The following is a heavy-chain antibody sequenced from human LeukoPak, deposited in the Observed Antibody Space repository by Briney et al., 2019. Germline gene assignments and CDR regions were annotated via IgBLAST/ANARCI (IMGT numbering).Heavy chain of an antibody. V-gene: IGHV3-23*01. J-gene: IGHJ4*02. Sequence: PGGSLRLSCAASGFTFSSYAMSWVRQAPGKGLEWVPAISGSGGSTYYADSVKGRFTISRDNSKNTLYLQMNSLRAEDTAVYYCAPTPVSSSFYFDYWGQGTLVTVSS. CDR2: ISGSGGST. CDR3: APTPVSSSFYFDY. D-gene: IGHD2-15*01. CDR1: GFTFSSYA.